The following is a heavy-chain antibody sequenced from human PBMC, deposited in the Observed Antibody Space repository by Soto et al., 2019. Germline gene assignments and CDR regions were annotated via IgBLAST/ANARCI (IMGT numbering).Heavy chain of an antibody. D-gene: IGHD1-26*01. CDR3: ASDGLVGGTPPGGYFDN. CDR2: INSDGIYT. CDR1: GFTFSNYW. V-gene: IGHV3-74*01. J-gene: IGHJ4*02. Sequence: PGGSLRLSCAASGFTFSNYWMHWVRQVPGKGLVWVSRINSDGIYTSYADSGKGRFTISRDNSKNTLYRQMNSLRAEDTAVYYCASDGLVGGTPPGGYFDNWGQGTLVTVSS.